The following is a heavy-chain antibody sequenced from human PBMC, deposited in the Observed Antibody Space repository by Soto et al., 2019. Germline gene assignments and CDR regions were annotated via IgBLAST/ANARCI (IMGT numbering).Heavy chain of an antibody. V-gene: IGHV1-8*02. CDR1: GYTFTSYG. D-gene: IGHD1-1*01. CDR3: ARESLAGTEQTDAFDI. Sequence: ASVKVSCKASGYTFTSYGISWVRQAPGQGLEWMGWMNANSGNTGYAQKLQGRVTMTRNTPISTAYMELSSLISEDTAVYYCARESLAGTEQTDAFDIWGQGTMVTVSS. J-gene: IGHJ3*02. CDR2: MNANSGNT.